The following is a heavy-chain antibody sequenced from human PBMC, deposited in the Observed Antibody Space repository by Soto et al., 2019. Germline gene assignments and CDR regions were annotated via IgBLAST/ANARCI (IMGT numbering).Heavy chain of an antibody. CDR1: GGSFSGYY. V-gene: IGHV4-34*01. Sequence: SETLSLTCAVYGGSFSGYYWSWIRQPPGKGLEWIGEINHSGSTNYNPSLKSRVTISVDTSKNQFSLKLSSVTAADTAVYYCARHKANQLLWFGELPQGYYYYGMDVWGQGTTVTVSS. D-gene: IGHD3-10*01. J-gene: IGHJ6*02. CDR3: ARHKANQLLWFGELPQGYYYYGMDV. CDR2: INHSGST.